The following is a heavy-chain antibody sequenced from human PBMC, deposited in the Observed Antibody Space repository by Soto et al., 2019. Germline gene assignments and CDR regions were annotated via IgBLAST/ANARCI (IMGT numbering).Heavy chain of an antibody. D-gene: IGHD4-17*01. CDR2: ISGSGSNP. Sequence: EVQVLESGGGLVQPGGSLRLSCAASGFTFSSYAMSWVRQAPGQGLEWVSAISGSGSNPYYADSVKGRFPISRDNSKNTLYLQMTSLRAEDTALYYCAKTASMTIRDGFDHWGQGTLVTVSS. CDR3: AKTASMTIRDGFDH. J-gene: IGHJ4*02. V-gene: IGHV3-23*01. CDR1: GFTFSSYA.